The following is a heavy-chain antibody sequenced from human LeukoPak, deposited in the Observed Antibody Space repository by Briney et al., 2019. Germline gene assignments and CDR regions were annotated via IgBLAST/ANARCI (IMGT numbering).Heavy chain of an antibody. J-gene: IGHJ6*03. Sequence: GASVKVSCKASGYTFTGYYMHWVRQAPGQGLEWMGWINPNSGGTNYAQKFQGRVTMTRDTSISTAYMELSRLRSDDTAVYYCARVTITIFGVVIGYYYYYMDVWGKGTTVTVSS. CDR3: ARVTITIFGVVIGYYYYYMDV. V-gene: IGHV1-2*02. CDR2: INPNSGGT. D-gene: IGHD3-3*01. CDR1: GYTFTGYY.